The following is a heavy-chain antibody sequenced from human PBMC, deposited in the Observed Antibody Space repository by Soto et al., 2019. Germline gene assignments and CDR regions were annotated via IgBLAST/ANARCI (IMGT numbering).Heavy chain of an antibody. Sequence: LRLSCAASAFTFSDYFMSWIRQAPGKGLELISYISNTGSAVYYADSVKGRFVISRDNDKNLSFLQMYSLRAEDTAVYYCARDWTVMIRGIIRDYYAMDVWGQGTTVTVSS. J-gene: IGHJ6*02. CDR1: AFTFSDYF. V-gene: IGHV3-11*04. D-gene: IGHD3-10*01. CDR2: ISNTGSAV. CDR3: ARDWTVMIRGIIRDYYAMDV.